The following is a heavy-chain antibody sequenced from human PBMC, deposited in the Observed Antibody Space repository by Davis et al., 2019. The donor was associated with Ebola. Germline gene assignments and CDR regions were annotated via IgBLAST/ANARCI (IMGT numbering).Heavy chain of an antibody. V-gene: IGHV4-59*01. CDR3: ARTDRVCSGGTCYSGNDFDY. CDR1: GGSISNYY. J-gene: IGHJ4*02. D-gene: IGHD2-15*01. CDR2: IYSSGGT. Sequence: SETLSLTCIVSGGSISNYYWSWIRQPPGKGLEWIGYIYSSGGTEYNPSLKTRVMMSVDTSKNQFSLKLRSVTAADTAVYYCARTDRVCSGGTCYSGNDFDYWGQGTLVTVSS.